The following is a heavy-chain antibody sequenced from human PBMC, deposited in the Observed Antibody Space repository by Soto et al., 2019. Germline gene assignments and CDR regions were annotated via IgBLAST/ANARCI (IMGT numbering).Heavy chain of an antibody. D-gene: IGHD2-15*01. CDR1: GGTFSSYA. V-gene: IGHV1-69*12. CDR2: IIPIFGTA. CDR3: ATPGSPADYYYGMDV. J-gene: IGHJ6*02. Sequence: QVQLVQSGAEVKKPGSSVKVSCKASGGTFSSYAISWVRQAPGQGLEWMGGIIPIFGTANYAKKFQGRVTITAEESTRTAYMELSSLRSEDTAVYCCATPGSPADYYYGMDVWGQGTTVTVSS.